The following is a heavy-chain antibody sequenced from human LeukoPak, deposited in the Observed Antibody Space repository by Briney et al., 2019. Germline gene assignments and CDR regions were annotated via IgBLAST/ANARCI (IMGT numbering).Heavy chain of an antibody. CDR3: AKKTYYYDSSGYSDAFDI. J-gene: IGHJ3*02. Sequence: SETLSLTCTVSGGSISSYYWSWIRQPPGKGLEWIGYIYCSGSTNYNPSLKSRVTISVDTSKNQFSLKLSSVTAADTAVYYCAKKTYYYDSSGYSDAFDIWGQGTMVTVSS. D-gene: IGHD3-22*01. CDR2: IYCSGST. CDR1: GGSISSYY. V-gene: IGHV4-59*01.